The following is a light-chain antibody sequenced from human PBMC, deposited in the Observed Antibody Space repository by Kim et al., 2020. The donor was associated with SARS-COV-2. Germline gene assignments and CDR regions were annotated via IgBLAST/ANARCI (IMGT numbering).Light chain of an antibody. V-gene: IGLV1-44*01. CDR1: RSNIGSNT. J-gene: IGLJ2*01. CDR3: ATWDDDLNGVI. Sequence: QSVVTQPPSASGTPGQRVTISCSGSRSNIGSNTVTWYKHLPGTAPKLLIHSNHQRPSGVPDRFSGSKSDTSASLAISGLQSDDEADYYCATWDDDLNGVIFGGGTTLTVL. CDR2: SNH.